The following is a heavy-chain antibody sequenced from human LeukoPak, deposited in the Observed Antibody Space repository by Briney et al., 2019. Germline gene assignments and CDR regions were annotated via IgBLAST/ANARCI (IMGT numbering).Heavy chain of an antibody. V-gene: IGHV7-4-1*02. CDR2: INTNTGNP. CDR3: AREGWFDP. J-gene: IGHJ5*02. Sequence: ASVKVSCKTSGYRFTGYYMHWVRQAPGQGLEWMGWINTNTGNPTYAQGFTGRFVFSLDTSVSTAYLQISSLKADDTAVYYCAREGWFDPWGQGTLVTVSS. CDR1: GYRFTGYY.